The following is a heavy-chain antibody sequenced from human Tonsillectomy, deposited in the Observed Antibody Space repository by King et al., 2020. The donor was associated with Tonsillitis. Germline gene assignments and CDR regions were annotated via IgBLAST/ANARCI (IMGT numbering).Heavy chain of an antibody. CDR1: GYSISSAYY. V-gene: IGHV4-38-2*02. CDR3: ARCSLGYCRGTGCYAGHSDSFDI. J-gene: IGHJ3*02. CDR2: IYHSGPT. Sequence: QLQESGPGLVKPSETLSLTCTVSGYSISSAYYWGWIRQPPGKGLGWIGNIYHSGPTYYNPSLKSRVTISVDTSKNQFSLKLRAVTAAETAVYYCARCSLGYCRGTGCYAGHSDSFDIGGQGTMVTVSS. D-gene: IGHD2-2*01.